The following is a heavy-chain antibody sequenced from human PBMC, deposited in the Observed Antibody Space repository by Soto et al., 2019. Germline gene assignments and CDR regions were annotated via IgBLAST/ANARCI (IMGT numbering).Heavy chain of an antibody. CDR2: IFPSGST. J-gene: IGHJ4*02. Sequence: SETLSLTCTVSGGSISSGGFYWNWIRQHPGKDLEWIGYIFPSGSTYYNPSLNSRVIMSADTSKNQFSLNLRSVTAADTAVYYCASMGYHYGSGSYPLDYWGQGTLVTSPQ. D-gene: IGHD3-10*01. CDR1: GGSISSGGFY. CDR3: ASMGYHYGSGSYPLDY. V-gene: IGHV4-31*03.